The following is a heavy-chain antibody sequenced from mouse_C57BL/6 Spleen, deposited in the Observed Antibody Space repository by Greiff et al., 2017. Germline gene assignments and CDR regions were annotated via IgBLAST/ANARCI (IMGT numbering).Heavy chain of an antibody. D-gene: IGHD2-5*01. CDR1: GFNIKDDY. Sequence: EVKVVESGAELVRPGASVKLSCTASGFNIKDDYMHWVKQRPEQGLEWIGWIDPENGDTEYASKFQGKATITADTSSNTAYLQLSSLTSEDTAVYYCTTGGSKGDFDVWGTGTTVTVSS. V-gene: IGHV14-4*01. CDR2: IDPENGDT. CDR3: TTGGSKGDFDV. J-gene: IGHJ1*03.